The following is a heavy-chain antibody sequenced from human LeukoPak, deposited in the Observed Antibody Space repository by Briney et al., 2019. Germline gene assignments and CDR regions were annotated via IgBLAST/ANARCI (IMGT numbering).Heavy chain of an antibody. D-gene: IGHD3-9*01. CDR3: AKAYDILTGQFDY. CDR2: ISYDGSNK. V-gene: IGHV3-30*18. J-gene: IGHJ4*02. Sequence: GRSLRLSCAASGFTFSSYGMHWVRQAPGKGLECVAVISYDGSNKYYADSVKGRFTISRDNSKNTLYLQMNSLRAEDTAVYYCAKAYDILTGQFDYWGQGTLVTVSS. CDR1: GFTFSSYG.